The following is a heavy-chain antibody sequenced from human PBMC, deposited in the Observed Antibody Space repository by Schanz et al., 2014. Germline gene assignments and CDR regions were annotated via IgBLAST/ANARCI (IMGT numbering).Heavy chain of an antibody. V-gene: IGHV3-23*01. Sequence: EEHLLESGGGLVPPGGSLRLSCAASGFNFSDYAMCWVRQAPGKGLEWVSAISGGGGTTYYTDSVKGRFTISRDNSKNTLFLQMSSLRVDDMAVYYCGRAGTGMAGWYFELWGRGTLVTVSS. D-gene: IGHD5-18*01. J-gene: IGHJ2*01. CDR1: GFNFSDYA. CDR2: ISGGGGTT. CDR3: GRAGTGMAGWYFEL.